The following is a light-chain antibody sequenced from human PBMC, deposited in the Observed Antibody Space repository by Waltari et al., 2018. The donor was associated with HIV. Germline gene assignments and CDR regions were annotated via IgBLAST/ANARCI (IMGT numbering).Light chain of an antibody. J-gene: IGLJ2*01. Sequence: QSALTQPASVSGSPGQSITISCTGPSSDVGTSNYVSWYQQHPGKAPKLIIYEVSTRPSGISDRFSGSKSDNAASLTIAALQPEDEADYYCSSYTNTNISFGGGTKLTVL. CDR1: SSDVGTSNY. CDR3: SSYTNTNIS. CDR2: EVS. V-gene: IGLV2-14*01.